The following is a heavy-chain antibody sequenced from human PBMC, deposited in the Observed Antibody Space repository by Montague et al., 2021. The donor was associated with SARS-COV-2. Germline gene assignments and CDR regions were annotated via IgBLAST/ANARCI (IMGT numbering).Heavy chain of an antibody. Sequence: SETLSLTCALSGGSFSNYYWSWIRQPPGKGLEWIGEVNQSGTTIYNPSVKSGVTISEDTSKNQFYLRLNSVTAADTAVYYCARFPTSYYYDSKAAPATPDAFDIWGQGAMVTVSS. CDR2: VNQSGTT. J-gene: IGHJ3*02. CDR1: GGSFSNYY. V-gene: IGHV4-34*01. CDR3: ARFPTSYYYDSKAAPATPDAFDI. D-gene: IGHD3-22*01.